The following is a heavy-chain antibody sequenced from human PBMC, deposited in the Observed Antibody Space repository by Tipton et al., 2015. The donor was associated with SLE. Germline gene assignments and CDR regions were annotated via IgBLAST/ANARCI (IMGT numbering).Heavy chain of an antibody. CDR2: ISGSGSST. V-gene: IGHV3-23*01. D-gene: IGHD3-16*01. CDR1: GFTLDDSA. CDR3: AKGGLPYAFDI. J-gene: IGHJ3*02. Sequence: SLRLSCAAPGFTLDDSAMHWVRQAPGKGLEWVSGISGSGSSTYYADSVKGRFTISRDNSKNTLYLQMSSLRAEDTAVYYCAKGGLPYAFDIWGQGTMVTVSS.